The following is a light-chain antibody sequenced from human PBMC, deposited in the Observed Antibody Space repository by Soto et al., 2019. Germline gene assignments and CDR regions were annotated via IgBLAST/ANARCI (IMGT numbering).Light chain of an antibody. CDR2: RVS. CDR3: QQYYSSTIT. J-gene: IGKJ5*01. CDR1: QSLVYSDGNTC. V-gene: IGKV2-30*01. Sequence: DVVMTQSPLSLPVTLGQPASISCRSSQSLVYSDGNTCLNWFQQRPGQSPRRLIYRVSNRDSGVPDRFSGSGSETDFTLTISSLQAEDVAVYYCQQYYSSTITFGQGTRLENK.